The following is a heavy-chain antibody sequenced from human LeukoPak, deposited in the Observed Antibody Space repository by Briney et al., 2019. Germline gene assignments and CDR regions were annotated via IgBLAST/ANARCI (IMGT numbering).Heavy chain of an antibody. CDR1: GGSIFDSQYY. D-gene: IGHD6-13*01. CDR2: IYHSGNT. J-gene: IGHJ2*01. V-gene: IGHV4-39*01. CDR3: ARHEHASSWSPPGYFDL. Sequence: SETLSLTCNVSGGSIFDSQYYWGWIRQTPGKGLEWIASIYHSGNTYYNPPLRGRVTISVDTSKNQFSLRLSSVTAADTAIYYCARHEHASSWSPPGYFDLWGRGTLVTVSS.